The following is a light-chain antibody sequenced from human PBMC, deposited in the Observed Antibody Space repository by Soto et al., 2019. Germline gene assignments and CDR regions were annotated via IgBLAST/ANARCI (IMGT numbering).Light chain of an antibody. J-gene: IGKJ5*01. V-gene: IGKV3-20*01. CDR2: GAS. CDR3: QQYVSSPIT. Sequence: EIVLTHSPGTLSLSPCESTTLSFSASQSISSTYLAWYQQIPGQAPRLLIYGASTRATGIPDRFSGSGSGIDFTLTISRLEPEDFAVYYCQQYVSSPITFGQGTRLEIK. CDR1: QSISSTY.